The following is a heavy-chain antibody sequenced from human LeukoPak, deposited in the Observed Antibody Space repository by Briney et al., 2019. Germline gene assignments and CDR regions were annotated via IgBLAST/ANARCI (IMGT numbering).Heavy chain of an antibody. D-gene: IGHD6-13*01. Sequence: GSLRLSCAASGLTFSNAWMSWVRQPPGKGLEWIGEINHSGSTNYNPSLKSRVTISVDTSKNQFSLKLSSVTAADTAVYYCARHGYSSSWFQKGFQHWGQGTLVTVSS. V-gene: IGHV4-34*01. J-gene: IGHJ1*01. CDR3: ARHGYSSSWFQKGFQH. CDR1: GLTFSNAW. CDR2: INHSGST.